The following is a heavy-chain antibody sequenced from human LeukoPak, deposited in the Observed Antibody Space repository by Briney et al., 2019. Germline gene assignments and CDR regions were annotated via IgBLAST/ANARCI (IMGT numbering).Heavy chain of an antibody. CDR2: ISGSGAT. CDR3: ARDPMYNGGNSGAFDF. Sequence: PGGSLRLSCAASGFTFSDHFMTWIRQAPGKGLEWISYISGSGATYYEDSVKGRFTISRDNAQNSLWLQMNSLRAEDTAVYYCARDPMYNGGNSGAFDFWGQGTPVTVSS. CDR1: GFTFSDHF. V-gene: IGHV3-11*01. D-gene: IGHD4-23*01. J-gene: IGHJ3*01.